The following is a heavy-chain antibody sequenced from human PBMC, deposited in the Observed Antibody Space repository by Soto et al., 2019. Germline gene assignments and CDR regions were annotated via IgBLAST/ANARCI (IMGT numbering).Heavy chain of an antibody. CDR3: ARLDFWNGNPLSGMDX. V-gene: IGHV5-51*01. CDR1: GYNFPSSW. D-gene: IGHD3-3*01. J-gene: IGHJ6*02. CDR2: IYTGDSDT. Sequence: GESLKISCKGSGYNFPSSWIGWVRQMPGKGLELMGIIYTGDSDTRYSPSFQGLVSFSVDKSISTAYLPWHSLRASDSAMYFCARLDFWNGNPLSGMDXWGQGTTVTVS.